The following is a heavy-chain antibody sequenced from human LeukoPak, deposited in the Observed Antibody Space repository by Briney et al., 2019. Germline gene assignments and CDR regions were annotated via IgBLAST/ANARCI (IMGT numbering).Heavy chain of an antibody. CDR3: ARGEYGSSSWFDP. D-gene: IGHD3-10*01. Sequence: GGSLILSCAASGFTVSSNYMSWVRQAPGKGLEWVSVIYSGGSTYYADSVKGRFTISRDNSKNTLYLQMNSLRAEDTAVYYCARGEYGSSSWFDPWGQGTLVTVSS. V-gene: IGHV3-53*01. J-gene: IGHJ5*02. CDR1: GFTVSSNY. CDR2: IYSGGST.